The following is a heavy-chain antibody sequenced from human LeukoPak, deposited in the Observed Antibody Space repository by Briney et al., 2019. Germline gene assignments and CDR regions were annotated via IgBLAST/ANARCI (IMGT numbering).Heavy chain of an antibody. D-gene: IGHD5-24*01. V-gene: IGHV3-23*01. Sequence: GSLRLSCAVSGFTFSSYAMSWVRQAPGKGLEWVSAISGSGGSTYYADSVKGRFTISRDNSKNTLYLQMNSLRAEDTAVYYCAKDLRDGYNYIPIFDYWGQGTLVTVSS. CDR3: AKDLRDGYNYIPIFDY. CDR2: ISGSGGST. J-gene: IGHJ4*02. CDR1: GFTFSSYA.